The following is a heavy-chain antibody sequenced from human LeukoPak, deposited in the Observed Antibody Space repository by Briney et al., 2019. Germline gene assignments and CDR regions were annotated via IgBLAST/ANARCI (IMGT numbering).Heavy chain of an antibody. V-gene: IGHV1-2*02. CDR1: GYTFTGYY. CDR2: INPNSGGT. J-gene: IGHJ4*02. Sequence: ASVKVSCKASGYTFTGYYIHWVRQAPGQGLEWMGWINPNSGGTNYAQKFQGRVTMTRDTSISTAYMELSRLRSDDTAVYYCARSATESAAQLDWGQGTLVTVSS. CDR3: ARSATESAAQLD. D-gene: IGHD1-1*01.